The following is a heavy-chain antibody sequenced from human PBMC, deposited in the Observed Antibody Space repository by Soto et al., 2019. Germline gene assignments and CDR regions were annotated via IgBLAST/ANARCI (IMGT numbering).Heavy chain of an antibody. CDR2: IYYSGST. CDR1: GGSISSSSYY. J-gene: IGHJ4*02. Sequence: SETLSLTCTVSGGSISSSSYYWGWIRQPPGKGLEWIGSIYYSGSTYYNPSLKSRVTISVDTSKNQFSLKLSSVTAADTAVYYCARLRWTYFDYWGQGTLVTVSS. V-gene: IGHV4-39*01. CDR3: ARLRWTYFDY. D-gene: IGHD4-17*01.